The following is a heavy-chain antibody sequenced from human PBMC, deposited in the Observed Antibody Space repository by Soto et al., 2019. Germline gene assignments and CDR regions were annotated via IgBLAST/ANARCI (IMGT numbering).Heavy chain of an antibody. CDR2: INPENGNK. D-gene: IGHD2-15*01. Sequence: AVKVSCKASGYTFTRYTMNWLRQAPGQRLEWMGGINPENGNKKSSQKFQDRVIITRDKSASTAYMDLSSLRSEDTAVYYCARGIATGQLDPWGQGTLVTVSS. CDR1: GYTFTRYT. V-gene: IGHV1-3*01. J-gene: IGHJ5*02. CDR3: ARGIATGQLDP.